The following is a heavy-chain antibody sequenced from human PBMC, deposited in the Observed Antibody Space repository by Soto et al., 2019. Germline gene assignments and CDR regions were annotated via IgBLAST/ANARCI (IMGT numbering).Heavy chain of an antibody. CDR3: AREEVAYYGSGSYNWFDP. Sequence: GGALRLSCAASGFTFSSYSMNWVRQAPGRGLEWVSSISSSSYIYYADSVKGRFTISVDTSKNQFSLKLSSVTVADTAVYYCAREEVAYYGSGSYNWFDPWGQGTLVTVSS. D-gene: IGHD3-10*01. CDR2: ISSSSYI. J-gene: IGHJ5*02. V-gene: IGHV3-21*04. CDR1: GFTFSSYS.